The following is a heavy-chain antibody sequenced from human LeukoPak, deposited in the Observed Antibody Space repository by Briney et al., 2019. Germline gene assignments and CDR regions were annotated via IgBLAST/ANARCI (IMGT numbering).Heavy chain of an antibody. CDR2: ITWNRDNI. V-gene: IGHV3-9*01. J-gene: IGHJ6*02. D-gene: IGHD3-22*01. CDR1: GVTFDDYA. CDR3: AKDLSSAITSALVLDV. Sequence: GGSLRLSCTVSGVTFDDYAMHWVRHTPGKGLEWVAGITWNRDNIGYGDSVKGRFTISRDNVKNVLYLQMNSLRPEDTALYYCAKDLSSAITSALVLDVWGQGPTVIVS.